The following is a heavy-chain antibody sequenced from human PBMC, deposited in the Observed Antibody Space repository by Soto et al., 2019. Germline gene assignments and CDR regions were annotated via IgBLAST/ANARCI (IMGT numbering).Heavy chain of an antibody. D-gene: IGHD3-10*01. CDR2: ISSTAGRTS. J-gene: IGHJ6*02. CDR3: AKGVLSFHYGMEV. CDR1: GFTFNTYP. V-gene: IGHV3-23*01. Sequence: PXGSLRLSCATSGFTFNTYPMTWVRQAPGKGLEWVSSISSTAGRTSSYADSVKGRFAISRDFSDNTVYLQMNNLRVDDTAVYFCAKGVLSFHYGMEVWGQGTTVTVSS.